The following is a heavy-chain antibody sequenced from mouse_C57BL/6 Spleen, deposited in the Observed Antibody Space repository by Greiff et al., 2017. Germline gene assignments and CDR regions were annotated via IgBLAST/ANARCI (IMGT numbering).Heavy chain of an antibody. CDR1: GFSLTSYG. CDR3: ATVVARDAMDY. D-gene: IGHD1-1*01. CDR2: IWSGGST. V-gene: IGHV2-4*01. Sequence: VQLVESGPGLVQPSQRLSITCTVSGFSLTSYGVHWVRQPPGKGLEWLGVIWSGGSTDYNAAFISRLSISKDNSKSQVFFKMNSLQADDTAIYYCATVVARDAMDYWGQGTSVTVSS. J-gene: IGHJ4*01.